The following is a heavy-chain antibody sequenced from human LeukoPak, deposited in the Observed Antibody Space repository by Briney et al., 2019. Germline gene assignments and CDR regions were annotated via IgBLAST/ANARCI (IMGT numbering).Heavy chain of an antibody. CDR1: GFTFSSYA. CDR2: ISFDGSSK. D-gene: IGHD4-17*01. CDR3: AMNTVTYDAFDI. V-gene: IGHV3-30-3*01. Sequence: GGSLRLSCAASGFTFSSYAMHWVRQAPGKGLEWVAIISFDGSSKYYTDSVKGRFTISRDNSKNTLFLQMNSLRPEDTAVYYCAMNTVTYDAFDIWGQGTMVTVSS. J-gene: IGHJ3*02.